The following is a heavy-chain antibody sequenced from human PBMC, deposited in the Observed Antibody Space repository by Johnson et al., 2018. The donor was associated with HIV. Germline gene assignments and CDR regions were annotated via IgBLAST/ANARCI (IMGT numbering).Heavy chain of an antibody. CDR2: ISYDGSNK. J-gene: IGHJ3*02. V-gene: IGHV3-30-3*01. CDR3: ARGFQQWLAGDDAFDI. Sequence: QVQLVESGGGVVQPGRSLRLSCAASGFTFSSYAMHWVRQAPGKGLEWVAVISYDGSNKYYADSVKGRFTISRDNSKNTLYLQMNSLRAEDTSVYYCARGFQQWLAGDDAFDIWGQGTMVTVSS. CDR1: GFTFSSYA. D-gene: IGHD6-19*01.